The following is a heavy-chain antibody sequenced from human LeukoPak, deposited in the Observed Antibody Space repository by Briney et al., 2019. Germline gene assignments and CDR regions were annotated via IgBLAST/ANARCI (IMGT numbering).Heavy chain of an antibody. CDR3: ASKRSGYYSGFFDY. Sequence: SETLSLTCTVSGGSISSYYWSWIRQPAGKGLEWIGRIYTSGSTNYNPSLKSRVTMSVDTSKDQFSLKLSSVTAADTAVYYCASKRSGYYSGFFDYWGQGTLVTVSS. CDR2: IYTSGST. V-gene: IGHV4-4*07. D-gene: IGHD3-22*01. CDR1: GGSISSYY. J-gene: IGHJ4*02.